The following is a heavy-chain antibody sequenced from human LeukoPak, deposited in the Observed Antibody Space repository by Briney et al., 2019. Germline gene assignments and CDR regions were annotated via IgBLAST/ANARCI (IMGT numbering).Heavy chain of an antibody. CDR2: INPNSGGT. Sequence: ASVKVSCKASGYTFTGYYMHWVRQAPGQGLELMGWINPNSGGTNYAQKFQGRVTMTRDTSISTAYMELSRLRSDDTAVYYCARDRRCSGGSCYSGVFDYWGQGTLVTVSS. V-gene: IGHV1-2*02. CDR1: GYTFTGYY. J-gene: IGHJ4*02. D-gene: IGHD2-15*01. CDR3: ARDRRCSGGSCYSGVFDY.